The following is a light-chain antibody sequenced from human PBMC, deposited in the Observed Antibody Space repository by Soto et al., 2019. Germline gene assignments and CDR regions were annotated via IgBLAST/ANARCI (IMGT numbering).Light chain of an antibody. CDR1: SSDVGSYNL. Sequence: QSALTQPASVSGSPGQSITISCTGTSSDVGSYNLVSWYQQHPGKAPKLMIYEVIKRPSGVSNRFSGSKSGNTASLTISGLQAEDEADYYCCSYAGSSPVVFGGGTKLTVL. CDR2: EVI. CDR3: CSYAGSSPVV. J-gene: IGLJ2*01. V-gene: IGLV2-23*02.